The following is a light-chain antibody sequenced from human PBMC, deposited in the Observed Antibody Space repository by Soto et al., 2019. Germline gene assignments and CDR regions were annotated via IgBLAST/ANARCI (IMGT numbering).Light chain of an antibody. CDR2: GAS. CDR3: QQYNNWPWT. CDR1: ETVATN. V-gene: IGKV3-15*01. J-gene: IGKJ1*01. Sequence: VMTQSPATLSVSPGERATLSCWASETVATNLAWYQQKPGQAPRLLIYGASTRATGIPARFSGSGSGTEFTLTISSLQSEDFAVYYCQQYNNWPWTFGQGTKVDIK.